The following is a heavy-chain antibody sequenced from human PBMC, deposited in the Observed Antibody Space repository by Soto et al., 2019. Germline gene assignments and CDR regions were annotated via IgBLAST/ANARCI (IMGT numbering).Heavy chain of an antibody. Sequence: PGGSLRLSCAASGFTFSSNWMSWVRQAPGKGLEWVANIKQDGSEKYYVDSVKGRFTISRDNAKNSLYLQMNSLRAEDTAVYYCARGGYSSSWYPYYYYGMDVWGQGTTVTVSS. V-gene: IGHV3-7*03. CDR1: GFTFSSNW. CDR3: ARGGYSSSWYPYYYYGMDV. D-gene: IGHD6-13*01. J-gene: IGHJ6*02. CDR2: IKQDGSEK.